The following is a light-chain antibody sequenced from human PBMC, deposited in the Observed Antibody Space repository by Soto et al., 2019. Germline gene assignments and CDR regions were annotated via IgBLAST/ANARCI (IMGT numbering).Light chain of an antibody. V-gene: IGLV2-14*01. Sequence: ALTQPASVSGSPGQSIAISCTGSSTDVGIYDYVSWYQQHPGKAPKLIIYEVTNRPSGVSNRLSGSKSGNTASLTISGLQAEEEADYYCSSYTTSSTRVSATGTKVTLL. CDR2: EVT. CDR1: STDVGIYDY. J-gene: IGLJ1*01. CDR3: SSYTTSSTRV.